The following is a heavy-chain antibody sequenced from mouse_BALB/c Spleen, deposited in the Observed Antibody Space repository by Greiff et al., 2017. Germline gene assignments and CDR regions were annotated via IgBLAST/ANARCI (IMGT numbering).Heavy chain of an antibody. CDR3: ARYDDGYYGYAMDY. CDR1: GYTFTSYV. CDR2: INPYNDGT. J-gene: IGHJ4*01. Sequence: EVQLVESGPELVKPGASVKMSCKASGYTFTSYVMHWVKQKPGQGLEWIGYINPYNDGTKYNEKFKGKATLTSDKSSSTAYMELSSLTSEDSAVYYCARYDDGYYGYAMDYWGQGTSVTVSS. V-gene: IGHV1-14*01. D-gene: IGHD2-3*01.